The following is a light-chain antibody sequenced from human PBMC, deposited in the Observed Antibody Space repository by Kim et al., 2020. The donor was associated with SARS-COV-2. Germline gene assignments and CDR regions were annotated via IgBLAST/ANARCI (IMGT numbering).Light chain of an antibody. V-gene: IGLV3-9*01. J-gene: IGLJ2*01. CDR1: NIGSKK. Sequence: SYELTQPLSVSVALGQTATITCGGDNIGSKKVHWYQEKPGQAPVLVIYRDSNRASGIPERFSGSKSGNTATLTINRAQAGDEADYYCQVWDSSTVVFGGG. CDR3: QVWDSSTVV. CDR2: RDS.